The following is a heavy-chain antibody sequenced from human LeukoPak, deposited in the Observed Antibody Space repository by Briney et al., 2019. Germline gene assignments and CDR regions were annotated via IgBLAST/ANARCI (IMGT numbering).Heavy chain of an antibody. CDR1: GDSIRSSSHY. D-gene: IGHD3-22*01. CDR2: IYYSGST. CDR3: ARSRYYYDSSGWIDY. J-gene: IGHJ4*02. Sequence: SETLSLTCTVSGDSIRSSSHYWGWFRQPPGKGLEWIGTIYYSGSTYYNPSLKSRVNISVDTSKNQFSLKLSSVTAADTAVYYCARSRYYYDSSGWIDYWGQGTLVTVSS. V-gene: IGHV4-39*07.